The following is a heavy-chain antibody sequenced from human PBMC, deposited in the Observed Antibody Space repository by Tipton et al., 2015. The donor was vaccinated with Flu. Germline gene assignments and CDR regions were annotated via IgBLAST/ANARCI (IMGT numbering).Heavy chain of an antibody. CDR3: VRGDYGDYDHEADALDT. Sequence: TLSLTCTVSGGSLTNVSYYWSWIRQPAGKGLEWIGRIYTGGTTNYNPSLKSRVTISIDASKNHFSLQLRSVTAADTAIYYCVRGDYGDYDHEADALDTWGQGTLVIVSA. V-gene: IGHV4-61*02. J-gene: IGHJ3*02. CDR1: GGSLTNVSYY. CDR2: IYTGGTT. D-gene: IGHD4-17*01.